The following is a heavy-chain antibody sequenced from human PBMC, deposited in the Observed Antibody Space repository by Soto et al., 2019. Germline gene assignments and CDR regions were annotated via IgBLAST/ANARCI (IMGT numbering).Heavy chain of an antibody. CDR1: GYTFTNYY. V-gene: IGHV1-46*01. D-gene: IGHD3-10*01. J-gene: IGHJ4*02. CDR2: IYPSGGST. CDR3: ARYFSGPMDY. Sequence: ASVKVSCKASGYTFTNYYMHWVRQAPGQGLEWMGIIYPSGGSTRNAQKFQGRVTMTRDTSTSTVYMELSSLRSEDTAVYYCARYFSGPMDYWRRGTLITVSS.